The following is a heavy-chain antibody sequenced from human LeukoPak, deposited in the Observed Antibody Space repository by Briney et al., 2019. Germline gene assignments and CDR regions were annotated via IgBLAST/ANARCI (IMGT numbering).Heavy chain of an antibody. V-gene: IGHV3-23*01. CDR1: GFTFSAYA. CDR3: ARDIYARILDY. J-gene: IGHJ4*02. D-gene: IGHD2-2*01. Sequence: GGSLRLSCVASGFTFSAYAMNWVRLAPGKGLEWVSTFKTNSGQVYYAESVRGRFTISRDNSKNTLYLQMQSLRAEDTAVYYCARDIYARILDYWGQGILVIVSS. CDR2: FKTNSGQV.